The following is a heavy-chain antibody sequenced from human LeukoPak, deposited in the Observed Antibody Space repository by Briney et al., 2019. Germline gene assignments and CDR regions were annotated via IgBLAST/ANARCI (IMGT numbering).Heavy chain of an antibody. Sequence: PGGSLRLSCTASGFTFTTYWMSWVRHPPGKGLEWVANIKQDGTEKYYVDSVKGRFTISRDNAKNSLYLQMNSLRAEDTAVYYCARGWYDSSGYYFEYYQSPLFDYWGQGTLVTVSS. D-gene: IGHD3-22*01. CDR1: GFTFTTYW. V-gene: IGHV3-7*01. CDR3: ARGWYDSSGYYFEYYQSPLFDY. J-gene: IGHJ4*02. CDR2: IKQDGTEK.